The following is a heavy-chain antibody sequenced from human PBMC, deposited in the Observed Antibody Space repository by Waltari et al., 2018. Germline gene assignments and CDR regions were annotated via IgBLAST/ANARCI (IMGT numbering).Heavy chain of an antibody. CDR2: MNPNSGNT. V-gene: IGHV1-8*03. Sequence: QVQLVQSGAEVKKPGASVKVSCKASGYTFTSYYINWVLQATGPGLEWMGWMNPNSGNTGYAQKFQGRGNITRNTSISTAYMELSSLRSEETAVYYCARAYDFWSGSYWFDPWGQGTLVTVSS. J-gene: IGHJ5*02. CDR1: GYTFTSYY. D-gene: IGHD3-3*01. CDR3: ARAYDFWSGSYWFDP.